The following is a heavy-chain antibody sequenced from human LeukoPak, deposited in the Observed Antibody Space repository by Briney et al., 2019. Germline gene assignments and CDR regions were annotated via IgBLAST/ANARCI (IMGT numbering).Heavy chain of an antibody. D-gene: IGHD6-13*01. CDR2: IIPILGIA. CDR1: GGTFSSYA. J-gene: IGHJ4*02. V-gene: IGHV1-69*04. CDR3: ARMGAAAGNGVDY. Sequence: SVKVSCKASGGTFSSYAISWVRQAPGQGLEWMGRIIPILGIANYAQKFQGRVTITADKSTSTAYMELSSLRSEDTAVYYCARMGAAAGNGVDYWGQGTLVTISS.